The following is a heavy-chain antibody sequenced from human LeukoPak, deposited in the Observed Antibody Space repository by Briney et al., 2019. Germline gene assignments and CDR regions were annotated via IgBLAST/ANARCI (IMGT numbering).Heavy chain of an antibody. CDR1: GFTFSSYW. D-gene: IGHD3-22*01. V-gene: IGHV3-7*01. J-gene: IGHJ3*02. CDR2: IKQDGGEK. Sequence: GGSLRLSCAASGFTFSSYWMSWVRQAPGKGLEWVANIKQDGGEKYYVDSVKGRFTISRDNAKNSLYLQMNSLRAEDTAVYYCARAFYDSSGYYYGGAFDIWGQGTMVTVSS. CDR3: ARAFYDSSGYYYGGAFDI.